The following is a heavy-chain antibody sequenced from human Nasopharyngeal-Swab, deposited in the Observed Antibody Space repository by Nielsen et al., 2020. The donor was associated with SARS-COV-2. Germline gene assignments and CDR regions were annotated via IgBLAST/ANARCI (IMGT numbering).Heavy chain of an antibody. J-gene: IGHJ4*02. Sequence: ASVKVSCKASGYTFTGYAMHWVRQAPGQSLEWMGWINAGNDDITYSQKFQGRVTLTRDTYASTAYMELFSLTSEDTAVYYCVKPAAGTYDSWGQGTLVTVSS. CDR2: INAGNDDI. CDR1: GYTFTGYA. V-gene: IGHV1-3*01. CDR3: VKPAAGTYDS. D-gene: IGHD6-13*01.